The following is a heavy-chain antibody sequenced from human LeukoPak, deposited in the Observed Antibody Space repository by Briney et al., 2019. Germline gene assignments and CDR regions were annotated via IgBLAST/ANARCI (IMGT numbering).Heavy chain of an antibody. Sequence: PGGSLRLSCAASGFSVNSNFMIWVRQAPGKGLEWVSVIYRGGNTYYADSVKGRFTISRDNSKNTLYLQMNSLRAEDTAVYYCARGVPAAIRGNWFDPWGQGTLVTVSS. CDR3: ARGVPAAIRGNWFDP. CDR2: IYRGGNT. CDR1: GFSVNSNF. D-gene: IGHD2-2*01. V-gene: IGHV3-53*05. J-gene: IGHJ5*02.